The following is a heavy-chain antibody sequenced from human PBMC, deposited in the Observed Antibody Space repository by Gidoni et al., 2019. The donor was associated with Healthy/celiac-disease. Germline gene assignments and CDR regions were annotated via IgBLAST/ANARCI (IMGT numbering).Heavy chain of an antibody. D-gene: IGHD1-26*01. CDR1: GFTFSSYA. J-gene: IGHJ4*02. CDR3: ARDNSWELLDY. Sequence: QVQLVESGGGVVQPGRSLRLSCAASGFTFSSYAMHWVRQAPGKGLEWVAVISYDGSNKYYADSVKGRFTISRDNSKNTLYLQMNSLRAEDTAVYYCARDNSWELLDYWGQGTLVTVSS. V-gene: IGHV3-30*01. CDR2: ISYDGSNK.